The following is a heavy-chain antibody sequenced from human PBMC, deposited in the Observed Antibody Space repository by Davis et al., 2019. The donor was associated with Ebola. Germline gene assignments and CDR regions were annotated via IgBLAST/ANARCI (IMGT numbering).Heavy chain of an antibody. CDR3: ARVNALTGYSRFDP. CDR2: INWNGGST. J-gene: IGHJ5*02. CDR1: GFTFDDYG. V-gene: IGHV3-20*01. Sequence: GESLKISCAASGFTFDDYGMSWVRQAPGKGLEWVSGINWNGGSTGYADSVKGRFTISRDNAKSSLYLQMNSLRAEDTALYHCARVNALTGYSRFDPWGQGTQVTVSS. D-gene: IGHD3-9*01.